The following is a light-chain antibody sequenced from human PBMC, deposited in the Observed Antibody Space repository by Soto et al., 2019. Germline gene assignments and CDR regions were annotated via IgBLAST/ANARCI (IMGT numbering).Light chain of an antibody. J-gene: IGKJ1*01. Sequence: EILLTQSPGTLSMSPGERATLSCRASQSVSSNLAWYQQKPGQAPRLLIYGASTRDTGIPARFSGRGSGTEFTLTISRLQSEDFEVYYCQQRSDWPWTFGQGTKVDIK. V-gene: IGKV3-15*01. CDR3: QQRSDWPWT. CDR1: QSVSSN. CDR2: GAS.